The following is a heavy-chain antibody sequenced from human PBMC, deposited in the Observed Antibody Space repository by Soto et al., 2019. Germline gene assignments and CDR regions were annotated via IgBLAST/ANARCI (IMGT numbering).Heavy chain of an antibody. V-gene: IGHV5-51*01. CDR2: IYPGDSDT. CDR1: GYSFTSYW. J-gene: IGHJ6*02. CDR3: ARHVVAVAGNYYYYGMDV. D-gene: IGHD6-19*01. Sequence: PGESLKISCKGSGYSFTSYWIGWVRQMPGKGLEWMGIIYPGDSDTRYSPSFQGQVTISADKSISTAYLQWSSLKASDTAMYYCARHVVAVAGNYYYYGMDVWGQGTTVTVSS.